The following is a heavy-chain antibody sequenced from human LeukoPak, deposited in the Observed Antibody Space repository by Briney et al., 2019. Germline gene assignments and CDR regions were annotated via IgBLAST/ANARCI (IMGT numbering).Heavy chain of an antibody. D-gene: IGHD2-15*01. CDR3: ARNLYGGNFDY. J-gene: IGHJ4*02. CDR2: IIPILGIA. V-gene: IGHV1-69*04. CDR1: GGTFSSYA. Sequence: GASVKVSCKASGGTFSSYAISWVRQAPGQGLEWMGRIIPILGIANYAQKFQGRVTITADKSTSTAYMELSSLRSEDTAVYYCARNLYGGNFDYWGQGTLVTVSS.